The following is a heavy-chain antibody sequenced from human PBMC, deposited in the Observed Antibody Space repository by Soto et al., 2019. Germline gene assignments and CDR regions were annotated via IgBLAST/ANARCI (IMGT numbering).Heavy chain of an antibody. CDR1: GCSISSGGYS. J-gene: IGHJ2*01. CDR2: IYHSGGT. D-gene: IGHD2-21*02. V-gene: IGHV4-30-2*01. Sequence: QLQLQESGSGLVKPSQTLSLTCAVSGCSISSGGYSWSWIRQPPGKGLEWIGYIYHSGGTYYNPYITSRLTISVDRSKSQFSLKLSFVTAADTAVYYCARAPIVVVTEHFDLCGRGTLATVSS. CDR3: ARAPIVVVTEHFDL.